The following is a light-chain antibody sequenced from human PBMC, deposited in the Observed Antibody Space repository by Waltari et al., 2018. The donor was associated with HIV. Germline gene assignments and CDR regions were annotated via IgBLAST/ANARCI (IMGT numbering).Light chain of an antibody. V-gene: IGLV1-40*01. CDR1: SSNIGADYH. Sequence: QSVLTQPPSLSGAPGQTVTISCTGTSSNIGADYHVHWYQQLPGTAPKLLIYGNTFRPAVVPDRFSVSKSGTSASLSITGLQADDEADYYCQSYDSSLSAWVFGGGTKLTVL. CDR2: GNT. CDR3: QSYDSSLSAWV. J-gene: IGLJ3*02.